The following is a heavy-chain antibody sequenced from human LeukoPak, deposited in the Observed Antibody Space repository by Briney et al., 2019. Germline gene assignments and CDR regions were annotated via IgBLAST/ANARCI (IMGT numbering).Heavy chain of an antibody. J-gene: IGHJ6*03. CDR3: AKDENYYDSSGYYYYYYMDV. D-gene: IGHD3-22*01. V-gene: IGHV3-23*01. Sequence: GGSLRLSCAASGFTFSSYAMSWVRRAPGKGLEWVSAISGSGGRTYYADSVKGRFTISRDNSKNTLYLQMNSLRAEDTAVYYCAKDENYYDSSGYYYYYYMDVWGKGTTVTVSS. CDR1: GFTFSSYA. CDR2: ISGSGGRT.